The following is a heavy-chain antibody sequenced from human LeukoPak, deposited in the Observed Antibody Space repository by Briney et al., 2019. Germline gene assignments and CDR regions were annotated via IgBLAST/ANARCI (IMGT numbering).Heavy chain of an antibody. V-gene: IGHV4-61*05. Sequence: PSETPSLTCTVSGGSISSSSYYWSWIRQPPGKGLEWIGYIYYSGSTNYNPSLKSRVTISVDTSKNQFSLKLSSVTAADTAVYYCARRGYSYGDGLDYWGQGTLVTVSS. J-gene: IGHJ4*02. CDR3: ARRGYSYGDGLDY. CDR2: IYYSGST. D-gene: IGHD5-18*01. CDR1: GGSISSSSYY.